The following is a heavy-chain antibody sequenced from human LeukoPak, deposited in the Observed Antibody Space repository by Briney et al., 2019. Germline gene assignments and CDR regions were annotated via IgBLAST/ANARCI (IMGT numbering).Heavy chain of an antibody. CDR1: GDSVSSNSAA. J-gene: IGHJ4*02. V-gene: IGHV6-1*01. CDR3: AVFWNYGQDY. D-gene: IGHD1-7*01. Sequence: PSQTLSLTCALSGDSVSSNSAAWHWIRQSPSRGLEWLGRTYYRSKWYNDYAVSVKSRITINPDTSKNQFYLQLNSVTPEDTAVYYCAVFWNYGQDYWGQGTLVTVSS. CDR2: TYYRSKWYN.